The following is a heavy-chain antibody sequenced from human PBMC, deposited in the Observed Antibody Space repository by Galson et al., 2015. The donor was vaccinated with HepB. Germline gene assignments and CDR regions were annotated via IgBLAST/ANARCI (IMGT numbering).Heavy chain of an antibody. D-gene: IGHD4-17*01. CDR1: GFTFSTYA. Sequence: SLRLSCAASGFTFSTYAIHWVRQAPGKGLEWVAVISSDGINIYYPDSLKGRFTVSRDNSRNPMFLQMNSLRVEDTAVYYCARGLPMTIDYVSKFYYYGLDVWGQGTTVTVSS. J-gene: IGHJ6*02. CDR3: ARGLPMTIDYVSKFYYYGLDV. V-gene: IGHV3-30*04. CDR2: ISSDGINI.